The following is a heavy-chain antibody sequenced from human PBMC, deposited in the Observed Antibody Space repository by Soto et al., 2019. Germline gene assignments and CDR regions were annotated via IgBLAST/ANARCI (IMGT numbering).Heavy chain of an antibody. V-gene: IGHV1-69*02. Sequence: QVQLVQSGAEVKKPGSSVKVSCKASGGTFSSYTISWVRQAPGQGLEWMGRIIPILGIANYAQKFQGRVTXPADKSTSTAYMGLSSLRSEDTAVYYCASRYDSSDYWGQGTLVTVSS. J-gene: IGHJ4*02. D-gene: IGHD3-22*01. CDR2: IIPILGIA. CDR3: ASRYDSSDY. CDR1: GGTFSSYT.